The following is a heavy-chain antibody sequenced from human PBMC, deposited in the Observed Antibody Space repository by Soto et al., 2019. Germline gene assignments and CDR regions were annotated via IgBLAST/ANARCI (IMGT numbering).Heavy chain of an antibody. D-gene: IGHD1-26*01. CDR3: VGGAGWELDY. CDR1: GFTFSTYW. V-gene: IGHV3-7*03. CDR2: IRQDGTET. Sequence: EAQLVESGGGLVQPGGSLRLSCAASGFTFSTYWMNWVRQAPGMGLEWLAIIRQDGTETHYVDSVKGRFTISRDNTKNSLFLQMNNLRAHDTAVYYCVGGAGWELDYWGQGTLVTVSS. J-gene: IGHJ4*02.